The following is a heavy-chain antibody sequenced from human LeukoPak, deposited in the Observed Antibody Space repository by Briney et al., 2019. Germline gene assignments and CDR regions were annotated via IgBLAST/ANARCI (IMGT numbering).Heavy chain of an antibody. CDR1: GFTFRSHC. Sequence: GSPGLSCAASGFTFRSHCIHRGRQGPSKGLGVVAVISYDGSNKYYADSVKGRFTISRDNSKNTLYLQMNSLRAEDTAVYYCAKEGSIYCSGGSCYFDYWGQGTLVTVSS. CDR2: ISYDGSNK. D-gene: IGHD2-15*01. J-gene: IGHJ4*02. V-gene: IGHV3-30*18. CDR3: AKEGSIYCSGGSCYFDY.